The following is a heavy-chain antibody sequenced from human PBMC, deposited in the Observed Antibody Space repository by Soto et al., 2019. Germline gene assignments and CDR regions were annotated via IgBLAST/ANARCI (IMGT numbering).Heavy chain of an antibody. V-gene: IGHV4-59*08. J-gene: IGHJ4*02. CDR2: VYYTGTT. D-gene: IGHD3-3*01. Sequence: PSETLSLTCTVSGDSISPHCWTWVRRPPGKGLEWVGYVYYTGTTMYNPSLKSRLAISVDRSKNQVSLNLTSVTAADTAVYFCARLGGYYQALDHWSQGTLVTVSS. CDR3: ARLGGYYQALDH. CDR1: GDSISPHC.